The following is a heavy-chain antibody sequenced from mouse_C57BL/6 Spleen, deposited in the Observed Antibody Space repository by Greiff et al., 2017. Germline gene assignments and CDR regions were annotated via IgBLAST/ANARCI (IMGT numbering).Heavy chain of an antibody. CDR1: GYTFTSYW. V-gene: IGHV1-61*01. Sequence: VQLQQPGAELVRPGSSVKLSCKASGYTFTSYWMDWVKQRPGQGLEWIGNIYPSDSETHYNQKFKDKATLTVDKSSSTAYMQLSSLTSEDSAVYYCARCLLDEYFDVWGTGTTVTVSS. J-gene: IGHJ1*03. CDR3: ARCLLDEYFDV. CDR2: IYPSDSET. D-gene: IGHD2-10*01.